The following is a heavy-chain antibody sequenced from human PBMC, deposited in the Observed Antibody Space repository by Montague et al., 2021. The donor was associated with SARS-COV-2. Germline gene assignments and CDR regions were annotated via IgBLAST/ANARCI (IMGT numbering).Heavy chain of an antibody. D-gene: IGHD2-2*01. V-gene: IGHV3-21*01. Sequence: SLRLSCAASGFTFSSYSMNWVRQAPGKGLEWVSSISSSSSYIYYADSVKGRFTISSDNAKNSPYLQMNSLRAEDTAVYYCARGVRGSGTRSLWGQGTLVTVSS. CDR2: ISSSSSYI. CDR1: GFTFSSYS. CDR3: ARGVRGSGTRSL. J-gene: IGHJ1*01.